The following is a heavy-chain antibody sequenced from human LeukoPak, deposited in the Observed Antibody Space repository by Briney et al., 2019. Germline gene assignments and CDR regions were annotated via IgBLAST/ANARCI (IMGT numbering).Heavy chain of an antibody. CDR2: ISGSGGRT. V-gene: IGHV3-23*01. D-gene: IGHD3-22*01. Sequence: GGSLRLSCAASGFTFSNYAMSWVRQAPGKGLEWVSGISGSGGRTYYVDSVKGRFTISRDNSKNTLYLQMNSLRAEDTAVYYCARAGYYYDSSGYYPLDYWGQGTLVTVSS. CDR1: GFTFSNYA. CDR3: ARAGYYYDSSGYYPLDY. J-gene: IGHJ4*02.